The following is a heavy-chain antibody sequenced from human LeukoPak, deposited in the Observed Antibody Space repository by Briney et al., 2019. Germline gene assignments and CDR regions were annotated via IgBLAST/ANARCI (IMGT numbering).Heavy chain of an antibody. D-gene: IGHD3-3*01. CDR3: VSGSLQSGYNFDY. V-gene: IGHV3-74*01. CDR1: GFTFSNHW. CDR2: IKYDGSAT. Sequence: GSLRLSRAASGFTFSNHWMHWIRQSPGKGLGLGSHIKYDGSATNYADSVKGRFTISRDNAKNTLYLQMNSLRAEDTAVYYCVSGSLQSGYNFDYWGQGALVTVSS. J-gene: IGHJ4*02.